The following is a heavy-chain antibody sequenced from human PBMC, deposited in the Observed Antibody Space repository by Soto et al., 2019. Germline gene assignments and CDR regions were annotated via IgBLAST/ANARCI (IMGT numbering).Heavy chain of an antibody. CDR2: ISGSGGST. CDR3: AKDAWVVPAAIGSPFDY. D-gene: IGHD2-2*02. Sequence: GGSLRLSCAASGFTFSSYAMSWVRQAPGKGLEWVSAISGSGGSTYYADSVKGRFTISRDNSKNTLYLQMNSLRAEDTAVYYCAKDAWVVPAAIGSPFDYWGQGTLVTVSS. V-gene: IGHV3-23*01. CDR1: GFTFSSYA. J-gene: IGHJ4*02.